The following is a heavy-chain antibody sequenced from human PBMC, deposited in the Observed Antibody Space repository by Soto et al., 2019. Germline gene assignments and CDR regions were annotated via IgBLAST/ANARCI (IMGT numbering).Heavy chain of an antibody. CDR2: INPNSGGT. CDR1: GYTFTGYY. J-gene: IGHJ4*02. Sequence: ASVKVSCKASGYTFTGYYMHWVRQAPGQGLEWMGWINPNSGGTNYAQKFQGWVTMTRDTSISTAYMELSRLRSDDTAVYYCARDKGYSYGCFDYWGQGTLVTVSS. V-gene: IGHV1-2*04. D-gene: IGHD5-18*01. CDR3: ARDKGYSYGCFDY.